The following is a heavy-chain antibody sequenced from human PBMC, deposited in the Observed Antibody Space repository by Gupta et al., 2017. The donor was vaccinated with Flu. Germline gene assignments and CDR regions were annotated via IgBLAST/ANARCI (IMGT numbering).Heavy chain of an antibody. CDR1: GYSFTSYY. V-gene: IGHV1-46*01. D-gene: IGHD6-13*01. Sequence: QVQLVQSGAEVKKPGASVTVSCKTSGYSFTSYYIHWVRQAPGQGLEWMGIINPSGFNTNYAQKFQGRVTMTRDTSTSTVYMELSSLSSEDTALYYCARDRGPSSSWYNPDYWGQGALVTVSS. CDR3: ARDRGPSSSWYNPDY. J-gene: IGHJ4*02. CDR2: INPSGFNT.